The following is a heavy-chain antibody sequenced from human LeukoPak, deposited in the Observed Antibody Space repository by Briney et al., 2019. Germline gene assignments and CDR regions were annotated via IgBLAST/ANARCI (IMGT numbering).Heavy chain of an antibody. J-gene: IGHJ4*02. D-gene: IGHD3-3*01. CDR2: IYSGGST. CDR3: ARAVSGYDFWSGYYTYFDY. CDR1: GFTVSGNY. V-gene: IGHV3-66*02. Sequence: GGSLRLSCAASGFTVSGNYMSWVRQAPGKGLEWVSVIYSGGSTYYADSVKGRFTISRDNSKNPLYLQMNSLRAEDTAVYYCARAVSGYDFWSGYYTYFDYWGQGTLVTVSS.